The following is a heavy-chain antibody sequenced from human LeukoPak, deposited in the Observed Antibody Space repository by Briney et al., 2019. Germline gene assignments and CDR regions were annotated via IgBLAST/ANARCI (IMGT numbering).Heavy chain of an antibody. J-gene: IGHJ4*02. V-gene: IGHV3-21*01. Sequence: GGSLRLSCVGSGFTLSSYNMNWVRQAPGKGLEWVSSISSSSSYIYYADSVKGRFTISRDNAENSLYLQLNSLRAEDTAVYFCTRGYRGADNWGQGTLVTVSS. CDR2: ISSSSSYI. CDR1: GFTLSSYN. CDR3: TRGYRGADN. D-gene: IGHD3-16*02.